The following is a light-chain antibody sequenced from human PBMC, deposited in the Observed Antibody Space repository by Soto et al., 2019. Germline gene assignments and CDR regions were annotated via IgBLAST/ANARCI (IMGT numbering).Light chain of an antibody. CDR3: QQYGRT. CDR2: AAS. Sequence: EVVLTQSPGTLSLSPGERATLSCKTSQSISTNYLAWYQHKPGQAPRLLIYAASNRITGIPDRFSGSGSGTDFTLTISRLEPADFALYYCQQYGRTFGQGTRLEIK. J-gene: IGKJ5*01. CDR1: QSISTNY. V-gene: IGKV3-20*01.